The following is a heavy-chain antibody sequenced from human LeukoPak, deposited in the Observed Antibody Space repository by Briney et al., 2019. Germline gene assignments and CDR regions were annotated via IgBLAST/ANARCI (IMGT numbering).Heavy chain of an antibody. D-gene: IGHD6-6*01. CDR1: GYSISSGYY. Sequence: PSETLSLNCAVSGYSISSGYYWGWIRQPPGKWLEWIGGIYHSGSNYYKPSLKIRVTISVDTSKNQFSLKLSSVTAADTAVYYCARSSNWFAPWGQGTLVTVSS. CDR2: IYHSGSN. V-gene: IGHV4-38-2*01. CDR3: ARSSNWFAP. J-gene: IGHJ5*02.